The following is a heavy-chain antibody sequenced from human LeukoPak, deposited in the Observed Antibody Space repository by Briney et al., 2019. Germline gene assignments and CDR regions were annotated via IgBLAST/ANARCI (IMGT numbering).Heavy chain of an antibody. D-gene: IGHD5-18*01. V-gene: IGHV3-7*01. Sequence: PGGSLRLSCAASGFTFSSYAMTWVRQAPGKGLEWVANIKQDGSEKYYVDSVKGRFTISRDNAKNSLYLQMNSLRAEDTAVYYCARETQIVETAIITGWYMDVWGKGTTVTISS. CDR1: GFTFSSYA. CDR2: IKQDGSEK. CDR3: ARETQIVETAIITGWYMDV. J-gene: IGHJ6*03.